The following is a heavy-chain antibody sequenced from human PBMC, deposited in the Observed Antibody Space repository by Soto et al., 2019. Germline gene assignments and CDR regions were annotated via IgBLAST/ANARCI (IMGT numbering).Heavy chain of an antibody. J-gene: IGHJ6*02. CDR2: ISSSSSYI. CDR3: ARNVLVPADYYYYGMDV. V-gene: IGHV3-21*01. D-gene: IGHD2-2*01. CDR1: GFTFSSYS. Sequence: EVQLVESGGGLVKPGGSLRLSCAASGFTFSSYSMNWVRQAPGKGLEWVSSISSSSSYIYYADSVKGRFTISRDNAKNSLDLQMNSLGAEDTAGYYCARNVLVPADYYYYGMDVWGQGTTVTGSS.